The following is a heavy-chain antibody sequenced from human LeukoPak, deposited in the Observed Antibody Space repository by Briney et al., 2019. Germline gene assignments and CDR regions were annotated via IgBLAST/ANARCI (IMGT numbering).Heavy chain of an antibody. J-gene: IGHJ4*02. CDR2: IRNRAYGGTT. V-gene: IGHV3-49*04. D-gene: IGHD2-2*01. Sequence: PGGSLRLSCAASGFTFSSYAMHWVRQAPGKGLEWVGFIRNRAYGGTTEYAASVKGRFTISRDDSKSIAYLQMNSLKTEDTAVYYCTRARLVGYCTSTSCYGGSYFDYWGQGTLVTVSS. CDR3: TRARLVGYCTSTSCYGGSYFDY. CDR1: GFTFSSYA.